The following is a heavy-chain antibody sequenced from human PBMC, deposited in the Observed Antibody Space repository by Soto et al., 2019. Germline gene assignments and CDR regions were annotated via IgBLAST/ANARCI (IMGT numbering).Heavy chain of an antibody. D-gene: IGHD2-2*01. J-gene: IGHJ3*01. V-gene: IGHV3-23*01. CDR1: GVDFRSYA. CDR3: AKERYCSATSCYGGFDF. Sequence: PGGSLRLSCAASGVDFRSYAMSWVRLAPGRGLEGVSTSSAGGANTQVAETLRGRFTVVRDNSKETLHLQMNTLRADDTAIYWCAKERYCSATSCYGGFDFWGQGTVVTVSS. CDR2: SSAGGANT.